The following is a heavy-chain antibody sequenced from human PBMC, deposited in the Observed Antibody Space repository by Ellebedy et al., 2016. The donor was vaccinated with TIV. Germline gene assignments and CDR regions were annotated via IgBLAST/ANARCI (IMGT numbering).Heavy chain of an antibody. CDR3: AKDGYYYGSGSYYTPRH. V-gene: IGHV3-30*18. CDR1: GFTFSSYG. D-gene: IGHD3-10*01. CDR2: ISYDGSNK. J-gene: IGHJ4*02. Sequence: GGSLRLSCAASGFTFSSYGMHWVRQAPGKGLEWVAVISYDGSNKYYADSVKGRFTISRDNSKNTLYLQMNSRRAEDTAVYYCAKDGYYYGSGSYYTPRHWGQGTLVTVSS.